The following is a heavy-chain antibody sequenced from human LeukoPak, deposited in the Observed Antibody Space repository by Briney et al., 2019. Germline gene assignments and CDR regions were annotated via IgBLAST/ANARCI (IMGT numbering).Heavy chain of an antibody. D-gene: IGHD1-26*01. Sequence: GGSLRLSCAASGFSFSSYSMNWVRQGPGKGLEWVSSISSSSDYVHYADSVKARFTISRDNAKNSLYLQMNSLRAEDTAVYYCARDPWGALGYWGLGTLVTVSS. J-gene: IGHJ4*02. V-gene: IGHV3-21*01. CDR1: GFSFSSYS. CDR3: ARDPWGALGY. CDR2: ISSSSDYV.